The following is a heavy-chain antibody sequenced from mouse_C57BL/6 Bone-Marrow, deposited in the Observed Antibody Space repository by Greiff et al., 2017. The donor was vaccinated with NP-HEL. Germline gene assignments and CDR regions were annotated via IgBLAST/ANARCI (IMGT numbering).Heavy chain of an antibody. Sequence: EVKLVESGGGLVKPGGSLKLSCAASGFTFSSYTMSWVRQTPEKRLEWVATISGGGGNTYYPDSVKGRFTISRDNAKNTLYLQMSSLRSEDTALYYCARHRSSGSSFAYWGQGTLVTVSA. CDR2: ISGGGGNT. CDR1: GFTFSSYT. D-gene: IGHD3-2*02. J-gene: IGHJ3*01. CDR3: ARHRSSGSSFAY. V-gene: IGHV5-9*01.